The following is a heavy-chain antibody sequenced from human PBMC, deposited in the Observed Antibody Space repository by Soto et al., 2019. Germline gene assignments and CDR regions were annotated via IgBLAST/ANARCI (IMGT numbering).Heavy chain of an antibody. J-gene: IGHJ4*02. CDR1: GFTFSSYW. CDR3: AVAVAGPTAIGY. V-gene: IGHV3-74*01. CDR2: INSAGSST. Sequence: EVQLVESGGGLVQPGGSLRLSCAASGFTFSSYWMHWVRQAPGKGLVWVSRINSAGSSTSYADSVKGRFTISRDNAKNTLYLQMNSRRAEDTAVYYCAVAVAGPTAIGYWGQGTLVTVSS. D-gene: IGHD6-19*01.